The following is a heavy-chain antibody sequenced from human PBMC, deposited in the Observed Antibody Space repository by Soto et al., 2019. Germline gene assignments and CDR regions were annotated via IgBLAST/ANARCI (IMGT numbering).Heavy chain of an antibody. D-gene: IGHD3-3*01. CDR3: ARTSGYYDFWSGYYLFDY. CDR1: GGSFSGYY. J-gene: IGHJ4*02. Sequence: LSLTCAVYGGSFSGYYWSWIRQPPGKGLEWIGEINHSGSTNYNPSLKSRVTISVDTSKNQFSLKLSSVTAADTAVYYCARTSGYYDFWSGYYLFDYWGQGTLVTVSS. V-gene: IGHV4-34*01. CDR2: INHSGST.